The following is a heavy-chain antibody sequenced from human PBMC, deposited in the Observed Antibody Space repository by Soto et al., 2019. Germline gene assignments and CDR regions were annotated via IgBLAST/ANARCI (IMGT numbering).Heavy chain of an antibody. J-gene: IGHJ4*02. CDR1: GYTFRNFG. Sequence: QVQLVQSGAEVKKPGASVRVSYKASGYTFRNFGYSWLRQAPGKRPEWMGWIAAYNGDTNFAPSLRGRLTMTTDTSTTTVYMELNSLTSDDTAVYYCARDRGTYFDYWGQGTLVTVSS. V-gene: IGHV1-18*01. CDR3: ARDRGTYFDY. CDR2: IAAYNGDT.